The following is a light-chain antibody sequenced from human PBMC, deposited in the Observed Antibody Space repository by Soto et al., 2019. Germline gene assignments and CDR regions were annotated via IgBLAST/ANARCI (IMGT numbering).Light chain of an antibody. J-gene: IGKJ5*01. CDR3: QQYNNWPPSIT. Sequence: EIVMTQSPATLSVSPGERATLSCRASQSVSSNLAWYQQKPGQAPRLLIYGASTRATGIPARFSGSGSGTEVTLTISSLQSEDFAVYYGQQYNNWPPSITFGQGTRLEIK. CDR2: GAS. CDR1: QSVSSN. V-gene: IGKV3-15*01.